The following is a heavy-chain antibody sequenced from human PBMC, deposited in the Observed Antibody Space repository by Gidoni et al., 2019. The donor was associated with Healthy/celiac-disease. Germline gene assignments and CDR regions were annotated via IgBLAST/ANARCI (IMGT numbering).Heavy chain of an antibody. D-gene: IGHD2-15*01. CDR2: IRSKANSYAT. Sequence: EVQLVESGGGLVQPGVSLKLSCAASGFTFSGSAMHWVRQASGKGLEWVGRIRSKANSYATAYAASVKGRFTISRDDSKNTAYLQMNSLKTEDTAVYYCTKDGEYCSGGSCFVGWGQGTLVTVSS. CDR3: TKDGEYCSGGSCFVG. V-gene: IGHV3-73*02. J-gene: IGHJ4*02. CDR1: GFTFSGSA.